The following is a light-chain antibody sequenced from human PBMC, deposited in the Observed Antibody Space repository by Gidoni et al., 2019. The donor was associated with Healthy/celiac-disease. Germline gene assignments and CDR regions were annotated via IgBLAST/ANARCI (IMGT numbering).Light chain of an antibody. Sequence: EMLMTQSPATLSVSPGERATLSCRASQSVSSNVAWYQQKPGQAPRLLIYGASTRATGIPARYSGSGSGTEFTLTFSSLQSEDFAVYYCQQYNNWPPYTFGQXTKLEIK. CDR3: QQYNNWPPYT. CDR1: QSVSSN. CDR2: GAS. J-gene: IGKJ2*01. V-gene: IGKV3-15*01.